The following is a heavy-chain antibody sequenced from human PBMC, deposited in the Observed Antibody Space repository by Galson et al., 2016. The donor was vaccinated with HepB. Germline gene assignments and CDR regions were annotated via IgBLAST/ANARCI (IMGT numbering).Heavy chain of an antibody. J-gene: IGHJ1*01. CDR1: GFTFGDHY. CDR2: IKDDGSEK. CDR3: AGGSGWDAEH. V-gene: IGHV3-7*03. D-gene: IGHD1-26*01. Sequence: SLRLSCAASGFTFGDHYMDWVRQARGKGLEWVANIKDDGSEKNYVDSVKGRFTISRDNDQNSLYLQMNTLRAEDTAVYYCAGGSGWDAEHWGQGTLVTVSS.